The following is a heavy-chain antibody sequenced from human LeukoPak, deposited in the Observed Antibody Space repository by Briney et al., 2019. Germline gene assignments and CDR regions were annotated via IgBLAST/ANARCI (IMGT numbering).Heavy chain of an antibody. Sequence: PSQTLSLTCTVSGGSVSSGTYYWSWIRQPAGKGLEWIGRIYTSGSTNYNPSLKSRITISIDTSKNQFSLKLSSVTAADTAVYYCARDSGSGWSYEAFDIWGQGTIVIVSS. CDR3: ARDSGSGWSYEAFDI. CDR1: GGSVSSGTYY. V-gene: IGHV4-61*02. D-gene: IGHD6-19*01. J-gene: IGHJ3*02. CDR2: IYTSGST.